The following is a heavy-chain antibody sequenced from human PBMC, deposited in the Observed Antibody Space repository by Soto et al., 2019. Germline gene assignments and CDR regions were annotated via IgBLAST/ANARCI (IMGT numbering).Heavy chain of an antibody. J-gene: IGHJ4*02. V-gene: IGHV3-23*01. CDR2: ISGGGGST. CDR3: AKEGKVEVLVDY. Sequence: GGSLILSCAASGFTFSSYAMSWVRQAPGKGLEWVPAISGGGGSTYDADSVKGRFTISRDNSKNTLYLKMNSMRAEDTAVYYWAKEGKVEVLVDYWGQGTLVTVSS. D-gene: IGHD2-15*01. CDR1: GFTFSSYA.